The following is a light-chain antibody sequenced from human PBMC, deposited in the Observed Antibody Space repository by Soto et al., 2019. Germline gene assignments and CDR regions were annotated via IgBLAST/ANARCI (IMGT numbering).Light chain of an antibody. CDR2: AAT. J-gene: IGKJ5*01. Sequence: IQRTQSPSSLCAAIWDGVTLTGGASQSISNYLNWYQQKAGMAPKLLIYAATTLQRGVPSRFSGSGSGTDFTLTITSLQPQDFAIYFCQQSYNIPPTFGQGTRLEIK. V-gene: IGKV1-39*01. CDR1: QSISNY. CDR3: QQSYNIPPT.